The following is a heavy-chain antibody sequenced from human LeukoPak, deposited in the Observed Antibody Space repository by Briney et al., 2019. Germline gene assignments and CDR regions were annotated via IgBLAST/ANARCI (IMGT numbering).Heavy chain of an antibody. CDR2: ISSGSSYI. J-gene: IGHJ3*01. Sequence: GGSLRLSCAASGFSFDTHSMNWVRQSPGKGLEWVFSISSGSSYIHYADAMKGRFTISRDNAKNSLYLQMNVRNEDTAVYYCVRVSQDDDYSDSPVQGAFDLWDQGTMVTVS. D-gene: IGHD3-22*01. CDR1: GFSFDTHS. V-gene: IGHV3-21*06. CDR3: VRVSQDDDYSDSPVQGAFDL.